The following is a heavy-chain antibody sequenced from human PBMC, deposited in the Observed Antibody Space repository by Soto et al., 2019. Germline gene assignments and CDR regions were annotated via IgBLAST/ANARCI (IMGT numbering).Heavy chain of an antibody. D-gene: IGHD6-19*01. CDR2: ISSSGGTT. CDR1: GVNFNNYA. Sequence: GGSLRLSFATSGVNFNNYALSWVRQAAGGLLEWVSFISSSGGTTYYADSVKGRFTISRDNSINTVFLQMNTLGAEDTAIYYCATFLTVSGPVVGPAPEYWGQGTRVTVSS. J-gene: IGHJ4*01. V-gene: IGHV3-23*01. CDR3: ATFLTVSGPVVGPAPEY.